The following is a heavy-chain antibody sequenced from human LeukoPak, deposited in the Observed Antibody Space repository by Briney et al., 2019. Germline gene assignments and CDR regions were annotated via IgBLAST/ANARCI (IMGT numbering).Heavy chain of an antibody. CDR1: GGSISSYY. CDR2: IYTSGST. V-gene: IGHV4-4*07. CDR3: ARDLYYYGSGCYHYFDY. Sequence: PSETLSLTCTVAGGSISSYYWSWIRQPAGKGLEWIGRIYTSGSTNYNPSLKSRVTMSVDTSKNQFSLKLSSVTAADTAVYYCARDLYYYGSGCYHYFDYWGQGTLVTVSS. J-gene: IGHJ4*02. D-gene: IGHD3-10*01.